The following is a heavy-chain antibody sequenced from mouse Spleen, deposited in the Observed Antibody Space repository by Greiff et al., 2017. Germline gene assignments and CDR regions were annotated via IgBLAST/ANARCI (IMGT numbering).Heavy chain of an antibody. CDR3: ARGGFNFDY. CDR1: GFTFSSYG. CDR2: INSNGGST. V-gene: IGHV5-6-3*01. J-gene: IGHJ2*01. Sequence: VKLVESGGGLVQPGGSLKLSCAASGFTFSSYGMSWVRQTPDKRLELVATINSNGGSTYYPDSVKGRFTISRDNAKNTLYLQMSSLKSEDTAMYYCARGGFNFDYWGQGTTLTVSS. D-gene: IGHD3-2*02.